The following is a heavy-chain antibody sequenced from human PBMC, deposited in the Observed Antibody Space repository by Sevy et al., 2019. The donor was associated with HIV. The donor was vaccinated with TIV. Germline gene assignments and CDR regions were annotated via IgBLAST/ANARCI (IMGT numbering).Heavy chain of an antibody. CDR3: ARDRDDGYCTNGVCFNFDN. V-gene: IGHV3-9*01. CDR1: GFTFDDYA. J-gene: IGHJ4*01. CDR2: ISWNSASI. D-gene: IGHD2-8*01. Sequence: GGCLRLPCAASGFTFDDYAMHWVRQAPGKGLEWVSGISWNSASIEYADSVKGRFTISRDNAKNSLYLQMKSLRADDTALYNCARDRDDGYCTNGVCFNFDNWGQGTLVTVSS.